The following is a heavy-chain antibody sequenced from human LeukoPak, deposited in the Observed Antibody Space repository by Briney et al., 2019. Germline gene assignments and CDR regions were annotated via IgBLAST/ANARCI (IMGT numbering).Heavy chain of an antibody. CDR3: AKSISRGNYHDWFDS. CDR2: IRYDGNNK. V-gene: IGHV3-30*02. Sequence: GGSLRLSCAASGFTFSSYSMNWVRQAPGKGLEWVTFIRYDGNNKYSDSVKGRFTISRDNSMNTLYLQMNSLRVEDTAVYYCAKSISRGNYHDWFDSWGRGTLVTVSS. D-gene: IGHD1-26*01. CDR1: GFTFSSYS. J-gene: IGHJ5*01.